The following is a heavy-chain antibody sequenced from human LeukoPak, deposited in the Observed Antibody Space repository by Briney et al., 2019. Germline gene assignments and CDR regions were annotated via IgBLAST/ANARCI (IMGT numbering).Heavy chain of an antibody. D-gene: IGHD2-15*01. CDR3: AHGTHCSGGSCYSPILSNVDTLPRPPPPAPALGFSDYYDKPDAFDI. CDR1: GYSISSGYY. Sequence: PSETLSLTCTVSGYSISSGYYWGWIRQPPGKGLEWIGSTYHSGSTYYNPSLKSRVTISVDTSKNQFSLKLSSVTAADTAVYYCAHGTHCSGGSCYSPILSNVDTLPRPPPPAPALGFSDYYDKPDAFDIWGQGTMVTVSS. J-gene: IGHJ3*02. CDR2: TYHSGST. V-gene: IGHV4-38-2*02.